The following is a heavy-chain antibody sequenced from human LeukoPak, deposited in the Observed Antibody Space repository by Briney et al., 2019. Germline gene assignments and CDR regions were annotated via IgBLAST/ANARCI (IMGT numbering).Heavy chain of an antibody. CDR2: IYPGDSET. CDR1: GYSFTRYW. V-gene: IGHV5-51*01. D-gene: IGHD3-22*01. Sequence: GESLKISCKGSGYSFTRYWIGWVRQMPGKGLEWMRIIYPGDSETRYSPSFQGQVTISADKSISTAYLQWSSLKASDTAIYYCARHDRGIYYDSSAYPFDYWGPGTLVTVSS. CDR3: ARHDRGIYYDSSAYPFDY. J-gene: IGHJ4*02.